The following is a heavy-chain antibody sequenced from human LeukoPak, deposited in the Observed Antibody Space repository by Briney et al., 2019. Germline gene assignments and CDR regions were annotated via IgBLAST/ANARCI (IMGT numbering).Heavy chain of an antibody. CDR2: IYHSGST. CDR1: GGPISSSNW. D-gene: IGHD3-22*01. Sequence: PSETLSLTCTVSGGPISSSNWWSWVRQPPGKGLEWVGEIYHSGSTNYNPSLKSRVTISVDKSKNQFSLKLSSVTAADTAVYYCARKTYDSSGLIPHPGVFDIWGQGTVVTVSS. J-gene: IGHJ3*02. V-gene: IGHV4-4*02. CDR3: ARKTYDSSGLIPHPGVFDI.